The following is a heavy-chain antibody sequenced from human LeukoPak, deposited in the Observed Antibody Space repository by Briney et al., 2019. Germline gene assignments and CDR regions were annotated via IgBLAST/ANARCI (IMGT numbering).Heavy chain of an antibody. J-gene: IGHJ5*02. CDR2: INPNSGGT. V-gene: IGHV1-2*02. Sequence: ASVKVSCKASGYTFTGYYMHWVRQAPGQGLEWMGWINPNSGGTNYAQKFQGRVTMTRDTSISTAYMELRSLRSDDTAVYYCARGVVGATTRWFDPWGQGTLVTVSS. CDR3: ARGVVGATTRWFDP. CDR1: GYTFTGYY. D-gene: IGHD1-26*01.